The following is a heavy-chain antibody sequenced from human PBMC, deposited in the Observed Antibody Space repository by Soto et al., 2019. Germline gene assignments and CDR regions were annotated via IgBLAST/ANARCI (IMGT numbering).Heavy chain of an antibody. CDR1: GGSISSGGYS. CDR3: ARRWGDYFDY. V-gene: IGHV4-30-2*01. J-gene: IGHJ4*02. D-gene: IGHD3-16*01. Sequence: SETLSLTCAVSGGSISSGGYSWSWIRQPPGKGLEWIGYIYYSGSTYYNPSLKSRVTISVDTSKNQFSLKLSSVTAADTAVYYCARRWGDYFDYWGQGTLVTVSS. CDR2: IYYSGST.